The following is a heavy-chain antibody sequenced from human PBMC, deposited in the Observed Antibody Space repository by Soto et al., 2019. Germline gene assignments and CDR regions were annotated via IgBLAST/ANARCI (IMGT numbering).Heavy chain of an antibody. D-gene: IGHD3-22*01. Sequence: QVTLKESGPVLVKPTETLTLTCTVSGFSLSNARMGVSWIRQPPGKALEWLAHIFSNDEKSYSTSLKSRLTISKDTSKSQVVLTMTNIDPVDTATYYCALVVITTYYYYGMDVWGQGTTVTVSS. CDR3: ALVVITTYYYYGMDV. CDR1: GFSLSNARMG. CDR2: IFSNDEK. J-gene: IGHJ6*02. V-gene: IGHV2-26*01.